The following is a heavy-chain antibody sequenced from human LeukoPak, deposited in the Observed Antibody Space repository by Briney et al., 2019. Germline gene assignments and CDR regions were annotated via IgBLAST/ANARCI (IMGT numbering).Heavy chain of an antibody. D-gene: IGHD3-3*01. V-gene: IGHV3-33*01. CDR1: GFTFSSYG. CDR2: IWYDGSNK. J-gene: IGHJ6*02. Sequence: GGSLRLSCAASGFTFSSYGMHWVRQAPGKGLEWVAVIWYDGSNKYYADSVKGRFTISRDNSKNTLYLQMNSLRAEDTAVYYCARDAWDLRFLEWFYYYYGMDVWGQGTRSPSP. CDR3: ARDAWDLRFLEWFYYYYGMDV.